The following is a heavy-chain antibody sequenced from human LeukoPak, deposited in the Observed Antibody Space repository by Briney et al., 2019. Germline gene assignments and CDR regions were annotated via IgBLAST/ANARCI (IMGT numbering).Heavy chain of an antibody. Sequence: ASVKVSCKASGYTFTSYGIGWVRQAPGQGLEWMGWISAYNGNTKYAQNLQGRVTMTTDTSTSTAYMELRSLRSDDTAVYYCARVAWGTAMVTGEPDYWGQGTLVTVSS. CDR2: ISAYNGNT. CDR1: GYTFTSYG. V-gene: IGHV1-18*01. CDR3: ARVAWGTAMVTGEPDY. D-gene: IGHD5-18*01. J-gene: IGHJ4*02.